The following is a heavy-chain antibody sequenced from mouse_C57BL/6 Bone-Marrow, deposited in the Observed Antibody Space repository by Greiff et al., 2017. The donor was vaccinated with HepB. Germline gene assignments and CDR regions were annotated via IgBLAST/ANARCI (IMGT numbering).Heavy chain of an antibody. V-gene: IGHV5-6*01. Sequence: EVQVVESGGDLVKPGGSLKLSCAASGFTFSSYGMSWVRPTPDKRLEWVATISSGGSYTYYPDSVQGRFTISRDNAKNTLYLQMSSLKSEDTAMYYCARHELRPFAYWGQGTLVTVSA. CDR2: ISSGGSYT. D-gene: IGHD1-2*01. J-gene: IGHJ3*01. CDR1: GFTFSSYG. CDR3: ARHELRPFAY.